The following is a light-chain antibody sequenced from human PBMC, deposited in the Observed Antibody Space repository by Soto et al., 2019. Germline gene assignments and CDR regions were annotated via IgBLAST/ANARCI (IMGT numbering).Light chain of an antibody. CDR1: SSNIGAGYD. Sequence: QSVLPHPPSVSGARGQRVTISCTGSSSNIGAGYDVHWYQQLPGTAPKLLIYGNSNRPSGVPDRFSGSKSGTSASLAITGLQAEDEADYYCQSYDSSLSGSGVVFGGGTKLTVL. V-gene: IGLV1-40*01. CDR2: GNS. CDR3: QSYDSSLSGSGVV. J-gene: IGLJ2*01.